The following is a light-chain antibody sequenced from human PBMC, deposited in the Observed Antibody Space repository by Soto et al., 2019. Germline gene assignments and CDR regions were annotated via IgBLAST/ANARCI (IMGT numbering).Light chain of an antibody. CDR1: SSNIGAGFD. CDR3: QSYDSSLSGVV. J-gene: IGLJ2*01. CDR2: GNN. V-gene: IGLV1-40*01. Sequence: QSVLTQPPAVSGAPGQRGTISCTGSSSNIGAGFDVHWYQQLPGTAPKLLIYGNNNRPSGVPDRFSASKSGTSASLAITGLQAEDEADYYCQSYDSSLSGVVFGGGTKLTVL.